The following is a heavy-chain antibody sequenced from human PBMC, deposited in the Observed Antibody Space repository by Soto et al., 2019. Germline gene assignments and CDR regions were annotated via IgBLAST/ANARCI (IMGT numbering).Heavy chain of an antibody. Sequence: SLRLSCAASGFTFSGYAMSWVRQAPGKGLEWVAVMTFDGSDKNYADSVKGRFTISRDNSKNTVFLQMNGLRAEDTAVYYCARDFLIPRYYYDSSGYWGQGTLVTVSS. CDR1: GFTFSGYA. D-gene: IGHD3-22*01. CDR3: ARDFLIPRYYYDSSGY. CDR2: MTFDGSDK. J-gene: IGHJ4*02. V-gene: IGHV3-30-3*01.